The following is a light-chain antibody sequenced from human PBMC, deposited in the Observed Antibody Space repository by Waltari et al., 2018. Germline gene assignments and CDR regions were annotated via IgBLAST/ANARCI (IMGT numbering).Light chain of an antibody. CDR2: EVT. Sequence: QSVLTQPPSATGSPGRSVTIPCTGTNSYVGALHYVSWSQQHPGKVPKLVIYEVTKRPSGVPDRFSGSKSGNTASLTVSGLQADDEADYYCSSYAHNNHFVFGTGTKVTVL. CDR1: NSYVGALHY. CDR3: SSYAHNNHFV. V-gene: IGLV2-8*01. J-gene: IGLJ1*01.